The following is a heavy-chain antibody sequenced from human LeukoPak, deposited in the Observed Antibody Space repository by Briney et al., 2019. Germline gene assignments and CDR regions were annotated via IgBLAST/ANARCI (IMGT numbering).Heavy chain of an antibody. V-gene: IGHV3-74*01. CDR3: ASDSYSPEYFQH. CDR2: INSDGTTT. D-gene: IGHD2-15*01. Sequence: GGSLRLSCAASGFTFSKFWMHWVRQAPGKGLVWVSRINSDGTTTTYADSVKGRFTISRDNSKNTLYLQMNSLRAEDTAVYYCASDSYSPEYFQHWGQGTLVTVSS. J-gene: IGHJ1*01. CDR1: GFTFSKFW.